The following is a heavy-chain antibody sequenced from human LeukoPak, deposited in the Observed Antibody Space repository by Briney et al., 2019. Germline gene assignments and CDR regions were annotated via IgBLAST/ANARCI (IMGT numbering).Heavy chain of an antibody. V-gene: IGHV3-9*01. CDR2: ISWNSGSI. CDR1: GFTFDDYA. D-gene: IGHD2-15*01. CDR3: ARVGGGYVIDY. Sequence: PGGSLRLSCAASGFTFDDYAMHWVRQAPGKGLEWVSGISWNSGSIGYADSVKGRFTISRDNAKNSLYLQMNSLRAEDTAVYYCARVGGGYVIDYWGQGTLVTVSS. J-gene: IGHJ4*02.